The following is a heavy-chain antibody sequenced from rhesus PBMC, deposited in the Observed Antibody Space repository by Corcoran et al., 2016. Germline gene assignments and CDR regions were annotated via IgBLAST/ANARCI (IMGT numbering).Heavy chain of an antibody. Sequence: QVQLQQWGEGLVTTSVTLSLTCPVYGGSISMKYWSWIDQAPGSGLEWMGRSRSGGSTNYNPSLKSRVTISIDTSKNQFSLKLSSVTAADTAVYYCARLGPRENSGSYYYFDYWGQGVLVTVSS. V-gene: IGHV4-160*01. CDR3: ARLGPRENSGSYYYFDY. J-gene: IGHJ4*01. CDR1: GGSISMKY. CDR2: SRSGGST. D-gene: IGHD3-16*01.